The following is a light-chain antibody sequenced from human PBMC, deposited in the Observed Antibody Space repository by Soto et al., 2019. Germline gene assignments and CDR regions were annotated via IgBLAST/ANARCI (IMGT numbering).Light chain of an antibody. V-gene: IGLV2-14*01. CDR1: SSDVGGYDF. CDR2: DVS. CDR3: CSYTSSDPYV. Sequence: QSVLNQPASVSGCPGQSITISCTGTSSDVGGYDFVSWYQQHPGKAPKVMIYDVSNRPSGVSNRFSGSKSGNTASLTISGLQAEDEADYYCCSYTSSDPYVFGTGTKVTVL. J-gene: IGLJ1*01.